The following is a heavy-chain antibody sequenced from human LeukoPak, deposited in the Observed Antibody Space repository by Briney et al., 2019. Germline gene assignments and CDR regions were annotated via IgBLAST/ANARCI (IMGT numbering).Heavy chain of an antibody. D-gene: IGHD3-22*01. CDR2: ISSSSSTI. Sequence: GGSLRPSCAASGFTFSSYSMNWVRQAPGKGLEWVSYISSSSSTIYYADSVKGRFTISRDNAKNSLYLQMNSLRAEDTAVYYCARDYYDSSGYPYYMDVWGKGTTVTVSS. V-gene: IGHV3-48*04. CDR3: ARDYYDSSGYPYYMDV. J-gene: IGHJ6*03. CDR1: GFTFSSYS.